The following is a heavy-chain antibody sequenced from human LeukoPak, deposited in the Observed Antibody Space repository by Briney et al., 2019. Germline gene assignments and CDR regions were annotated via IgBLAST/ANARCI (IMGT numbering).Heavy chain of an antibody. CDR1: GYTFTGYY. J-gene: IGHJ1*01. D-gene: IGHD6-13*01. CDR2: INPNSGGT. CDR3: AREDIAAAGTVYFQH. V-gene: IGHV1-2*04. Sequence: GASVKVSCKASGYTFTGYYMHWVRQAPGQGLEWMGWINPNSGGTNYAQKFQGWVTMTRDTSISTAYMELSRLRSDDTAVYYCAREDIAAAGTVYFQHWGQGTLVTVSS.